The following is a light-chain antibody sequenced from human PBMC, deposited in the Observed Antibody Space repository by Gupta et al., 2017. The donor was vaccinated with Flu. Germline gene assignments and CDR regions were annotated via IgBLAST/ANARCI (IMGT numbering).Light chain of an antibody. J-gene: IGKJ2*01. CDR1: QSVSSHY. V-gene: IGKV3-20*01. CDR3: QQYGSSPGYT. CDR2: GAS. Sequence: EIVLTQSPGTLSLSPGERATLSCRASQSVSSHYLAWYQQKPGQAPRLLIYGASTRATGIPDRFSGSGSETDFTLTISRLEPEDFAVYYCQQYGSSPGYTFGQGTKLEIK.